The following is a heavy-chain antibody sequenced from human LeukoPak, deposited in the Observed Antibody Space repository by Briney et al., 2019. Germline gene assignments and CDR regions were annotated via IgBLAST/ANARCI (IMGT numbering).Heavy chain of an antibody. V-gene: IGHV1-2*02. CDR3: AKYCGSTSCPLGAFDI. D-gene: IGHD2-2*01. J-gene: IGHJ3*02. Sequence: ASVKVSCKASGYTFTGYYMHWVRQAPGQGLEWMGWINPNSGGTNYAQKFQGRVTVTRNTSISTAYMELSRLRSDDTAVYYCAKYCGSTSCPLGAFDIWGQGTMVTVSS. CDR2: INPNSGGT. CDR1: GYTFTGYY.